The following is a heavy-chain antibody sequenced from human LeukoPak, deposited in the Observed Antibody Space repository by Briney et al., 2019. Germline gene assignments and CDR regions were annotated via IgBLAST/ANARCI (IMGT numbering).Heavy chain of an antibody. CDR1: GGSFSGYY. CDR3: ARGPRYYDILTGFHPYYYYGMDV. V-gene: IGHV4-34*01. CDR2: INHSGST. D-gene: IGHD3-9*01. J-gene: IGHJ6*02. Sequence: SETLSLTCAVYGGSFSGYYWSWIRQPPGKGLEWIGEINHSGSTNYNPSLKSRVTISVDTSKNQFSLKLSSVTAADTAVYYCARGPRYYDILTGFHPYYYYGMDVWDQGTTVTVSS.